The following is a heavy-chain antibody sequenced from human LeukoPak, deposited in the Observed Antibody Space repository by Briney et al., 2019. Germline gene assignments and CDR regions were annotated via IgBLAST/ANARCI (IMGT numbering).Heavy chain of an antibody. CDR3: ARDRTGFYDY. D-gene: IGHD1-1*01. CDR1: GDSISSYY. CDR2: IYTSGST. V-gene: IGHV4-4*07. Sequence: PSETLSLTCTVSGDSISSYYWGWVRQPAGKGVEWIGRIYTSGSTNYNPSLKSRVTMSVDTSKNQLSLKLSPVTAADTAVYYCARDRTGFYDYWGQGTLVTVSS. J-gene: IGHJ4*02.